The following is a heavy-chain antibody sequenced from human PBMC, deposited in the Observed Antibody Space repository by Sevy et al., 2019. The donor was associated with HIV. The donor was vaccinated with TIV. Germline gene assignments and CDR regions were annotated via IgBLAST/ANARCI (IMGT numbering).Heavy chain of an antibody. CDR2: IIPIFGTA. J-gene: IGHJ4*02. CDR3: ASEAPNYYDSAGYSSGYYS. CDR1: GGTFSSYA. D-gene: IGHD3-22*01. V-gene: IGHV1-69*13. Sequence: ASVKVSCKASGGTFSSYAISWVQQAPGQGLEWMGGIIPIFGTANYAQKFQGRVTITADESTSTAYMELSSLRSEDTAVYYCASEAPNYYDSAGYSSGYYSWGQGTLVTVSS.